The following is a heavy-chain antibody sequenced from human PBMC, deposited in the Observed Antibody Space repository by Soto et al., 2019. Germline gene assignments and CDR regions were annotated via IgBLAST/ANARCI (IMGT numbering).Heavy chain of an antibody. CDR3: ARLGDYDFWSGYFAAIGNWFDP. CDR1: GGSISSYY. J-gene: IGHJ5*02. CDR2: IYYSGST. D-gene: IGHD3-3*01. Sequence: PSETLSLTCTVSGGSISSYYWSWIRQPPGKGLEWIGYIYYSGSTNYNPSLKSRVTISVDTSKNQFSLKLSSVTAADTAVYYCARLGDYDFWSGYFAAIGNWFDPWGQGTLVTVSS. V-gene: IGHV4-59*01.